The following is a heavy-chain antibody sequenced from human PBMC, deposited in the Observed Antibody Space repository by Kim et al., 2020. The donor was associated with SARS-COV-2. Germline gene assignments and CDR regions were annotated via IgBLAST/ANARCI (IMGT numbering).Heavy chain of an antibody. CDR3: ARVTGDYAPQFADY. V-gene: IGHV1-46*02. D-gene: IGHD4-17*01. CDR2: INPSGGSQ. CDR1: GYTFNNNY. J-gene: IGHJ4*02. Sequence: ASVKVSCKASGYTFNNNYIHWVRQAPGQGLEWMGTINPSGGSQQYAQKFQGRLTMTRDTSTSTVYMELSSLRSEDTALYYCARVTGDYAPQFADYWGQGTLVTVSS.